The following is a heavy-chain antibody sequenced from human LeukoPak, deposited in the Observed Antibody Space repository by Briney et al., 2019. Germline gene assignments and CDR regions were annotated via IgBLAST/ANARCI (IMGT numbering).Heavy chain of an antibody. CDR3: AREYYDILTGYYEGSFDY. Sequence: ASVKVSCKASGYTFTSYYMHWVRQAPGQGLEWMGWINPNSGGTNYAQKFQGRVTMTRDTSISTAYMELSRLRSDDTAVYYCAREYYDILTGYYEGSFDYWGQGTLVTVSS. V-gene: IGHV1-2*02. J-gene: IGHJ4*02. CDR1: GYTFTSYY. CDR2: INPNSGGT. D-gene: IGHD3-9*01.